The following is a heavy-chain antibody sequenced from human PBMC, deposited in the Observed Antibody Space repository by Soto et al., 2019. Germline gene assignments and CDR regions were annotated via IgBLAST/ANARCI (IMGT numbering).Heavy chain of an antibody. D-gene: IGHD3-10*01. Sequence: ASVKVSCKASGYTFTSYDINWVRQAPGQGLEWMGWMNPNSGNTGHAQKFQGRVTMTRNTSISTAHMELSSLRSEDTAVYYCARSLAMIRGDSIYYGMDLWGQGTTVTVSS. J-gene: IGHJ6*02. V-gene: IGHV1-8*01. CDR2: MNPNSGNT. CDR1: GYTFTSYD. CDR3: ARSLAMIRGDSIYYGMDL.